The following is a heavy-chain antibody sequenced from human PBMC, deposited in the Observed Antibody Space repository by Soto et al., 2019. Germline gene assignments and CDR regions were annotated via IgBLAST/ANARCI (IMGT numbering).Heavy chain of an antibody. Sequence: SETLSLTCTVSGDSMTSGDYSWSWIRQPPGKRLEWIGYVYYSGTTNYNPSLKSRVTISVDLSKNQFSLRLSSVTTADTALYYCARTTAVPNSLRSRYFFDYWGQGTLVTVSS. V-gene: IGHV4-61*08. CDR3: ARTTAVPNSLRSRYFFDY. CDR1: GDSMTSGDYS. CDR2: VYYSGTT. D-gene: IGHD4-17*01. J-gene: IGHJ4*02.